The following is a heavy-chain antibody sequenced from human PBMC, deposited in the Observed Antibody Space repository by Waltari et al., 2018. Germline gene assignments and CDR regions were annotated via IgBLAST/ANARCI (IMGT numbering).Heavy chain of an antibody. Sequence: QVQLQQWGAGLLKPSETLSLTCAVYGGSFSGYYWSWIRQPPGKGLEWIGEINHNGSTNYNPSLKSRVTISVDTSKNQFSLKLSSVTAADTAVYYCAYTVVKGQKDYWGQGTLVTVSS. J-gene: IGHJ4*02. V-gene: IGHV4-34*01. CDR2: INHNGST. CDR1: GGSFSGYY. D-gene: IGHD2-15*01. CDR3: AYTVVKGQKDY.